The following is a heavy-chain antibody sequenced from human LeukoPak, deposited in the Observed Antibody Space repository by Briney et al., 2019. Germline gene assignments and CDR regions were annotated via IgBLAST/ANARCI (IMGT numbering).Heavy chain of an antibody. CDR1: GGSMTSGNYY. D-gene: IGHD2-2*01. Sequence: SETLSLTCTVSGGSMTSGNYYWTWIRQRPGRGLEWIGHTFYTGSTYYNPSLKNRLSISVDTSKNQFSQKLSSVTAADTAVYYCARGLVVVVPAAQRDPPNWFDPWGQGTLVTVSS. V-gene: IGHV4-30-4*08. CDR2: TFYTGST. J-gene: IGHJ5*02. CDR3: ARGLVVVVPAAQRDPPNWFDP.